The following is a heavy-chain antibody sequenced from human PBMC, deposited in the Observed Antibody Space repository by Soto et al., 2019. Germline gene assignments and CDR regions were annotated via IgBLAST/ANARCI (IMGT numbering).Heavy chain of an antibody. CDR3: ARALYCIGGSCSPTLYYYYGMDV. Sequence: ASVKVSCKASGYTFTGYYMHWVRQAPGQGLEWMGWINPNSGGTNYAQKFQGRVTMTRDTSISTAYMELSRLRSDDTAVYYCARALYCIGGSCSPTLYYYYGMDVWGQGTTVTVSS. D-gene: IGHD2-15*01. CDR2: INPNSGGT. J-gene: IGHJ6*02. V-gene: IGHV1-2*02. CDR1: GYTFTGYY.